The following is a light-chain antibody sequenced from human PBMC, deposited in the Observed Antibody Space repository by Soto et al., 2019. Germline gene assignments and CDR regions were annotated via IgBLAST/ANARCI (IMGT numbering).Light chain of an antibody. CDR3: QHGYVAPYN. Sequence: DIQVTQFPSSLSSSVGDRVTITCRASQDINVYLNWYQQKPGEVPKLLIYSASSLHSGVPSRFTGSGSETDFTLTIRSLQPEDFATYYCQHGYVAPYNFGQGTKVDIK. V-gene: IGKV1-39*01. CDR2: SAS. J-gene: IGKJ2*01. CDR1: QDINVY.